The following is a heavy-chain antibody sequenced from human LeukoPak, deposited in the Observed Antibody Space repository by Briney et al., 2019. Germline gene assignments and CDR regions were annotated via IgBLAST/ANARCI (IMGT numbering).Heavy chain of an antibody. J-gene: IGHJ4*02. CDR1: GYSFNNFG. Sequence: ASVKVSCKASGYSFNNFGISWVRQAPGEGLEWMGGISVYNGNTNYAQKLQGRVTMTTDTSTTTAYMELRSLRSDDTAVYYCARGEAAARHLDYWGQGTLVTVSS. V-gene: IGHV1-18*01. CDR2: ISVYNGNT. CDR3: ARGEAAARHLDY. D-gene: IGHD6-13*01.